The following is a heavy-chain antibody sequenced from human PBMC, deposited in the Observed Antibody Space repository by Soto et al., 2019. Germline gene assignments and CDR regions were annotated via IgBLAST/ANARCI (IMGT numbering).Heavy chain of an antibody. J-gene: IGHJ6*02. CDR2: IKSKTDGGTT. CDR3: TTGRLHQALHGMDV. Sequence: LRLSCAASGFTFSNAWMSWVRQAPGKGLEWVGRIKSKTDGGTTDYAAPVKGRFTISRDDSKNTLYLQMNSLKTEDTAVYYCTTGRLHQALHGMDVWGQGTTVTVSS. D-gene: IGHD5-12*01. CDR1: GFTFSNAW. V-gene: IGHV3-15*01.